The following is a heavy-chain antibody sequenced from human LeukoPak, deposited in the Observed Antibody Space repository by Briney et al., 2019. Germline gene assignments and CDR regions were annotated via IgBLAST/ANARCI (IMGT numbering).Heavy chain of an antibody. CDR2: IIPILGIA. V-gene: IGHV1-69*04. J-gene: IGHJ4*02. CDR3: ARYYYDSPGDY. Sequence: ASVKVSCKASGGTFSSYAISWVRQAPGQGLEWMGRIIPILGIANYAQKFQGRVTITADKSTSTAYMELSSLRSEDTAVYYCARYYYDSPGDYWGQGTLVTVSS. D-gene: IGHD3-22*01. CDR1: GGTFSSYA.